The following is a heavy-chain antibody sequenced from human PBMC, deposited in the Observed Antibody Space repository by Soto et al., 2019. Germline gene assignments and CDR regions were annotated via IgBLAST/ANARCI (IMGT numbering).Heavy chain of an antibody. D-gene: IGHD2-15*01. V-gene: IGHV1-69*13. J-gene: IGHJ6*02. CDR2: IIPMFETV. Sequence: SVKVSCKASGGTFDNYAVSWVRQAPGQGLGWMGGIIPMFETVNYAQRFQGRLTIAADESTSTAYMELTSLTSADTAIYFCARGLRTGNYGMDVWGQGTTVTVSS. CDR1: GGTFDNYA. CDR3: ARGLRTGNYGMDV.